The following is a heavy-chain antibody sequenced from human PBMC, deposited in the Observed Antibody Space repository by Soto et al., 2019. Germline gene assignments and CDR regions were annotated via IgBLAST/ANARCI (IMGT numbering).Heavy chain of an antibody. CDR1: GYTLPELS. V-gene: IGHV1-24*01. CDR3: ATLSNDFWSGPNNWFDP. Sequence: ASVKVSCKVSGYTLPELSMHWVRQAPGKGREWMGGFDPEDGETIYAQKFQGRVTMTEDTSTDTAYMELSSLRSEDTAVYYCATLSNDFWSGPNNWFDPWGQGTLVTVSS. D-gene: IGHD3-3*01. J-gene: IGHJ5*02. CDR2: FDPEDGET.